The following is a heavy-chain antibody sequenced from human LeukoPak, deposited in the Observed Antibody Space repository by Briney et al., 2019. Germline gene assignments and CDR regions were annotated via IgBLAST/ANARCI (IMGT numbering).Heavy chain of an antibody. V-gene: IGHV3-33*06. CDR1: GFPFSSYC. CDR2: IWYDGSNK. CDR3: AKDFSYYDSSGSGPDY. D-gene: IGHD3-22*01. Sequence: GGSLRLSCAASGFPFSSYCMHWVRQAPGRGLEWVAIIWYDGSNKYYADSLKGRFTISRDNYQNTMSLQMNSLRAEDTAVYYCAKDFSYYDSSGSGPDYWGQGTLVTVSS. J-gene: IGHJ4*02.